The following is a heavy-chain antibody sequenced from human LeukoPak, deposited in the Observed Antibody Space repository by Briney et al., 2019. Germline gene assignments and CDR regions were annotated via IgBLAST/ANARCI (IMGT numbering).Heavy chain of an antibody. J-gene: IGHJ4*02. V-gene: IGHV4-59*01. D-gene: IGHD5-18*01. CDR2: IYYSGST. CDR1: GGSISTFY. Sequence: SETLSLTCTVSGGSISTFYWSWIRQPPGKGLEWIGYIYYSGSTNYNPSLKSRLTISVDTSKNQFSLKLSSVTAADTAVYYCARDRPGGYSDYWGQGTLVTVSS. CDR3: ARDRPGGYSDY.